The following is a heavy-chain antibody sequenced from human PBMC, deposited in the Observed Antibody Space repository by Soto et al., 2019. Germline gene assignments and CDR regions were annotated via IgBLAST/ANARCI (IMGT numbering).Heavy chain of an antibody. CDR1: GYSFTSYG. Sequence: ASVKVSCKAIGYSFTSYGISWVRQAPGQGLEWMGWINAYNGNTNYAQKLQGRVTMTTDTSTSTAYMELRSLRSDDTAVYYCARDRTVVIDYWGQGTLVTVSS. CDR3: ARDRTVVIDY. J-gene: IGHJ4*02. D-gene: IGHD4-17*01. CDR2: INAYNGNT. V-gene: IGHV1-18*01.